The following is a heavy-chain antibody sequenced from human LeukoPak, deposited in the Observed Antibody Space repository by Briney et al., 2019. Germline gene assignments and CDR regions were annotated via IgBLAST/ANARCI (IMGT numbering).Heavy chain of an antibody. CDR3: ARYHFWSGSVFDY. CDR1: GGSISSSNW. J-gene: IGHJ4*02. CDR2: IYHSGST. Sequence: SGTLSLTCAVSGGSISSSNWWSWVRQPPGKGLEWIGEIYHSGSTNYNPSLKSRVTISVDTSKNQFSLKLSSVTAADTAVYYCARYHFWSGSVFDYWGQGTLVTVSS. D-gene: IGHD3-3*01. V-gene: IGHV4-4*02.